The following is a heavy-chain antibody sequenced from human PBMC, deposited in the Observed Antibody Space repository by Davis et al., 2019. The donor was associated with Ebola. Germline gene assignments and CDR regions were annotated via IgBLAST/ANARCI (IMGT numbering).Heavy chain of an antibody. CDR3: ARDQGPAAMWPFYYYYGMDV. J-gene: IGHJ6*02. CDR2: ISAYNGNT. CDR1: GYTFTSYG. Sequence: ASVKVSCKASGYTFTSYGISWVRQAPGQGLEWMGWISAYNGNTNYAQKLQGRVTMTTDTSTSTAYMELRSLRSDDTAVYYCARDQGPAAMWPFYYYYGMDVWGQGTTVTVSS. V-gene: IGHV1-18*01. D-gene: IGHD2-2*01.